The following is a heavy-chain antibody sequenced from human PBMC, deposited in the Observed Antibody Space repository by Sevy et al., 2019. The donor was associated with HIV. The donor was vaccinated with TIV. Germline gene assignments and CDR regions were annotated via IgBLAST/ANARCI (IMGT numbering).Heavy chain of an antibody. Sequence: GGSLRLSCAASGFTFSSYAMSWVRQAPGKGLEWVSAISGSGGSTYYAHSVKGRFTISRDNSKNTLYLQMNSLRAEDTAVYYCAKCPQPSYYYMDVWGKGTTVTVSS. D-gene: IGHD2-2*01. CDR2: ISGSGGST. J-gene: IGHJ6*03. CDR3: AKCPQPSYYYMDV. CDR1: GFTFSSYA. V-gene: IGHV3-23*01.